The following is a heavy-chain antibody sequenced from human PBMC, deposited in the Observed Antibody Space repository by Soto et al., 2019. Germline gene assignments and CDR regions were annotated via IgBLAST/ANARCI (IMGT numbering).Heavy chain of an antibody. Sequence: PGGSLRLSCSASGFTFSSYAMHWVRQAPGKGLEYVSAISSNGGSTYYADSVKGRFTISRGNSKNTLYLQMSSLRAEDTAVYYCVKPKGGNKIVGATNYFDYWGQGTLVTVSS. CDR1: GFTFSSYA. CDR2: ISSNGGST. J-gene: IGHJ4*02. CDR3: VKPKGGNKIVGATNYFDY. D-gene: IGHD1-26*01. V-gene: IGHV3-64D*06.